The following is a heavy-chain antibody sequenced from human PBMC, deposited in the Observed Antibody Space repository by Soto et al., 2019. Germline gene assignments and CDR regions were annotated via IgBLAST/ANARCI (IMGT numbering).Heavy chain of an antibody. D-gene: IGHD6-13*01. CDR3: ARGAAARIPFDY. CDR1: GYTFTSYD. Sequence: QVQLVQSGAEVKKPGASVKVSCKASGYTFTSYDINWVRQATGQGLEWMGWMNPNSGNTGYAQKFQGRVTMTRNTSISTADMELGSLRSEDTAVYYCARGAAARIPFDYWGQGTLVTVSS. CDR2: MNPNSGNT. J-gene: IGHJ4*02. V-gene: IGHV1-8*01.